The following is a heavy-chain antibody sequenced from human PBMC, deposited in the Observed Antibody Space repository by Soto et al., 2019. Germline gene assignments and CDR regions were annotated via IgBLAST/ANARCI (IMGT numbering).Heavy chain of an antibody. CDR3: ERESAVAARDP. CDR1: GYTFTSYG. J-gene: IGHJ5*02. Sequence: QVQLVQSGAEVKKHGASVKIYCKASGYTFTSYGISWVRQAPGQGLEWMGWISAYNGNTNYAQKLQGRVTMATDTSKRTAYVELGSLRSNGTSVYYCERESAVAARDPRGQGTLVTVSS. CDR2: ISAYNGNT. D-gene: IGHD2-15*01. V-gene: IGHV1-18*01.